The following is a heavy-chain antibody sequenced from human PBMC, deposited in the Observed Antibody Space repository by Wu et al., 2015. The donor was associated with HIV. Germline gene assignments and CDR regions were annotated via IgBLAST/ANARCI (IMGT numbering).Heavy chain of an antibody. CDR1: GYSLTDLS. V-gene: IGHV1-24*01. D-gene: IGHD1-14*01. CDR3: ARVVDGTRYYYYMDV. CDR2: FDPRNGKT. J-gene: IGHJ6*03. Sequence: QDLLVQSGAEVKKPGASVRVACKVFGYSLTDLSMHWVRQAPGKGLEWMGGFDPRNGKTIYAQKFQGRVTMTEDTSKDTAYIELSSLRSEDTAVYYCARVVDGTRYYYYMDVWGKGTTVTVSS.